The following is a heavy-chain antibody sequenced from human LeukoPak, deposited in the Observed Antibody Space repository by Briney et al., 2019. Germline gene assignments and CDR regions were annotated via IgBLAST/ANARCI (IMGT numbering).Heavy chain of an antibody. CDR3: ARRKLVRENYFDY. CDR1: GYSISSGYY. D-gene: IGHD6-6*01. V-gene: IGHV4-38-2*01. J-gene: IGHJ4*02. Sequence: SETLSLTCAVSGYSISSGYYWGWIRRPPGKGLEWIGSIYHSGSTYYNPSLKSRVTISVDTSKNQFSLKLSSVTAADTAVYYSARRKLVRENYFDYWGQGTLVTVSS. CDR2: IYHSGST.